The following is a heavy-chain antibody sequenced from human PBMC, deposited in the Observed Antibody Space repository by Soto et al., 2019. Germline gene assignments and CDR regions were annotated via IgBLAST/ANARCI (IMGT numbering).Heavy chain of an antibody. Sequence: SVKVSCKASGGTFSRYSITWVRQAPGHGLEWIGRIIPIFGIASYAQKFQGRVTITADESTSTAYMELSSLRSDDTAVYYCARGSAVTTFYPTFLYWAKGTLVTVSS. D-gene: IGHD4-17*01. J-gene: IGHJ4*02. CDR3: ARGSAVTTFYPTFLY. CDR1: GGTFSRYS. V-gene: IGHV1-69*13. CDR2: IIPIFGIA.